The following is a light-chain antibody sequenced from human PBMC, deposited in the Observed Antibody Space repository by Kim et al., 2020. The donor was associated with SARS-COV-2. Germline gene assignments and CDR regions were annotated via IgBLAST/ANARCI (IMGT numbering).Light chain of an antibody. V-gene: IGLV2-8*01. CDR3: LSYVGSNNYV. CDR1: KY. J-gene: IGLJ1*01. CDR2: EVK. Sequence: KYVSWYRQHPGKAPELMIFEVKERPSGVPDRFSGSKSGNTASLTVSELQADDEADYYCLSYVGSNNYVFGTGTKVTVL.